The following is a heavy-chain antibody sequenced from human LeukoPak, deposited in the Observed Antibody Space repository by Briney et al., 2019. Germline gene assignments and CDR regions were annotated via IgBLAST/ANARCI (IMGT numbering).Heavy chain of an antibody. Sequence: GGPLTLPCTASGFTFSSYAMSWLRQAPGKALEWLSAISGIGGSTYYADYVKGLFTISRDNSNNTLYLQMNSMRAEDTDVYYCANVGSVVQGVTPLDYWGQGTLVTVSS. V-gene: IGHV3-23*01. CDR2: ISGIGGST. D-gene: IGHD3-10*01. CDR3: ANVGSVVQGVTPLDY. CDR1: GFTFSSYA. J-gene: IGHJ4*02.